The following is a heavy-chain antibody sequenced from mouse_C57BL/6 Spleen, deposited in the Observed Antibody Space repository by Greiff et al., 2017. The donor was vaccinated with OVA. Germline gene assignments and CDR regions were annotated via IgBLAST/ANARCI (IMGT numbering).Heavy chain of an antibody. CDR1: GYAFTNYL. CDR3: ARDYSNYYYFDY. J-gene: IGHJ2*01. CDR2: INPGSGGT. Sequence: QVQLQQSGAELVRPGTSVKVSCKASGYAFTNYLIEWVKQRPGQGLEWIGVINPGSGGTNYNEKFKGKATLTADKSSSTAYMQLSSLTSEDSAVYFCARDYSNYYYFDYWGQGTTLTVSP. D-gene: IGHD2-5*01. V-gene: IGHV1-54*01.